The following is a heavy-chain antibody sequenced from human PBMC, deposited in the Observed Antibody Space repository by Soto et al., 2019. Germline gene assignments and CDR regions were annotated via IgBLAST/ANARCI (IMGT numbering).Heavy chain of an antibody. D-gene: IGHD3-10*01. V-gene: IGHV4-59*08. Sequence: SETLSLTCAVSGDSISSYYCMWIRQPPGKGLESIGYLYYSRSANYNPSLKSRVTMSLDASTNQFSLKLSSVTAADTAVYYCARTLRRGPPFDYWGQGTLVTVSS. J-gene: IGHJ4*02. CDR3: ARTLRRGPPFDY. CDR2: LYYSRSA. CDR1: GDSISSYY.